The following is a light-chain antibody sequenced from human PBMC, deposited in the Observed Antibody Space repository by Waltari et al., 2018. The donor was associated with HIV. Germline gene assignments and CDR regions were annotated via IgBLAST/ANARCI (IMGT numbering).Light chain of an antibody. J-gene: IGLJ3*02. CDR2: DVS. Sequence: QSALTQPASVSGSPGQSITISCTGTSSDVGGYNYVSWYQRHPGKAPKLMIYDVSNRPSGVSIRFSGSKSGNTASLTISGLQAEDEADYYCSSYTSSSTRVFGGGTTVTVL. V-gene: IGLV2-14*03. CDR3: SSYTSSSTRV. CDR1: SSDVGGYNY.